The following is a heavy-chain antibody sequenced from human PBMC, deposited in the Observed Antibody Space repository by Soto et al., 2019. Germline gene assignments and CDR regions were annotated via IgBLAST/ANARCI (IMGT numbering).Heavy chain of an antibody. CDR3: ASEGASGGWYDS. D-gene: IGHD6-25*01. CDR2: IKREGSEI. Sequence: EVQLVQSGGGFVRCGGSLRLSCAASGLTFGSYWMSWVRQAPGMGLEWVANIKREGSEIYYLGCVKGRFTVSRNNTKKSLFVQMNSLRDEDTANYYCASEGASGGWYDSWGQGSLVTVSS. CDR1: GLTFGSYW. J-gene: IGHJ5*01. V-gene: IGHV3-7*01.